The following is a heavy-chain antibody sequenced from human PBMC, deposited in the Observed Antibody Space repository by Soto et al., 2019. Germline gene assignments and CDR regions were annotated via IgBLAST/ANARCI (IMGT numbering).Heavy chain of an antibody. J-gene: IGHJ6*02. Sequence: PGGSLRLSCAASGFTFSSYGMHWVRQAPGKGLEWVAVIWYDGSNKYYADSVKGRFTISRDNSKNTLYLQMNSLRAEDTAVYYCAREQIRDLLMVYALNYYYYYGMDVWGQGTTVTVSS. CDR2: IWYDGSNK. V-gene: IGHV3-33*01. CDR1: GFTFSSYG. CDR3: AREQIRDLLMVYALNYYYYYGMDV. D-gene: IGHD2-8*01.